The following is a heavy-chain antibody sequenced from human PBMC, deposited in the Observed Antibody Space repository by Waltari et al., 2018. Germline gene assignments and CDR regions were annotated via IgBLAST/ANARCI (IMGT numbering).Heavy chain of an antibody. J-gene: IGHJ4*02. V-gene: IGHV1-69-2*01. D-gene: IGHD3-16*01. Sequence: EVQLVQSGAEVKKPGATVKISCQVSGYTFTDYYMHWVQPAPGKGLEWMGLVDPEDGETIYAEKFQGRVTITADTSTDTAYMELSSLRSEDTAVYYCATPYDSSRSGSYGFDYWGQGTLVTVSS. CDR3: ATPYDSSRSGSYGFDY. CDR2: VDPEDGET. CDR1: GYTFTDYY.